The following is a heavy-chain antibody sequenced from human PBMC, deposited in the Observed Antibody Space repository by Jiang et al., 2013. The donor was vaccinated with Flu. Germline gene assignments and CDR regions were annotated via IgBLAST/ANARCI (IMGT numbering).Heavy chain of an antibody. CDR2: IYYSGNT. CDR1: GHSIISSVYY. Sequence: GSGLVKPSETLSLTCTVSGHSIISSVYYWGWIRQSPGKGLEWVGDIYYSGNTYLNPSLERRVTISVDTSENEFSLRLTSLTAADTALYFCARRRGGSYYFDYWGQGILVTVSS. J-gene: IGHJ4*02. D-gene: IGHD1-26*01. CDR3: ARRRGGSYYFDY. V-gene: IGHV4-39*01.